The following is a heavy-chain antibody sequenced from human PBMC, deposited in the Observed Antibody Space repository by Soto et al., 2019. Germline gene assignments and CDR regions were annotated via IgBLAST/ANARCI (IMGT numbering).Heavy chain of an antibody. CDR2: IKEDGSEK. V-gene: IGHV3-7*01. D-gene: IGHD1-26*01. Sequence: VQMVESGGGLVQPGGSLRLSCAASGFTFSNYLMTWVRQAPGKGLEWVANIKEDGSEKYYVDSVKGRFTISRDNAKNSLYLQMNSLRAEDTAVYYCARTNSGSYFERDYWGQGTLVTVSS. CDR1: GFTFSNYL. CDR3: ARTNSGSYFERDY. J-gene: IGHJ4*02.